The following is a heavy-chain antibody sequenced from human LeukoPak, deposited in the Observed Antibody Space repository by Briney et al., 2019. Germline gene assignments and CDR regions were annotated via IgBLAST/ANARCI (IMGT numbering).Heavy chain of an antibody. J-gene: IGHJ6*03. D-gene: IGHD6-6*01. CDR1: GYTFTSYA. CDR2: INTNTGNP. Sequence: ASVKVSCKASGYTFTSYAMNRVRQAPGQGLEWMGWINTNTGNPTYAQGFTGRFVFSLDTSVSTAYLQISSLKAEDTAVYYCARMYSSSSVSYYYMNVWGKGTTVTVSS. CDR3: ARMYSSSSVSYYYMNV. V-gene: IGHV7-4-1*02.